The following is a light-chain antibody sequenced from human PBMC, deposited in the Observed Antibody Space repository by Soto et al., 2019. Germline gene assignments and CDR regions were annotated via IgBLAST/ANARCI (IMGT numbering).Light chain of an antibody. V-gene: IGKV3-15*01. J-gene: IGKJ2*01. CDR1: QSISSS. CDR3: QQYSNGPTYT. Sequence: EIVMTQSPATLSVSPGERATLSCRASQSISSSLAWYQQKPGQAPRRLIYGASTRATGIPARFSGSGSGTAFTTIISSLLSEEFLVYYCQQYSNGPTYTFGQGTKLEIK. CDR2: GAS.